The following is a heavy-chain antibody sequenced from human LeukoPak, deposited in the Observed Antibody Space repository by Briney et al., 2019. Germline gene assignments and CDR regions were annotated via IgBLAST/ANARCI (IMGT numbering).Heavy chain of an antibody. D-gene: IGHD6-13*01. CDR3: ARILRYSSSWYPDAFDI. Sequence: GASVKVSCKASGYTFTSYDINWVRQATGQGLEWMGWMNPNSGNTGYAQKFQGRVSITRNTSISTAYMELSSLRSEDTAVYYCARILRYSSSWYPDAFDIWGQGTMVTVSS. V-gene: IGHV1-8*03. J-gene: IGHJ3*02. CDR1: GYTFTSYD. CDR2: MNPNSGNT.